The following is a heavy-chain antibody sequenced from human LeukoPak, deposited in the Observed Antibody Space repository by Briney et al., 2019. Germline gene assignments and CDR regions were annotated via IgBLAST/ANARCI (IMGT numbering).Heavy chain of an antibody. CDR1: GGSFSGYY. CDR2: INHSGST. Sequence: PSETLSLTCAVYGGSFSGYYWSWIRQPPGKGLEWIGEINHSGSTNYNPSLKSRVTTSVDTSKNQFSLKLSSVTAADTAVYYCARPRLRRTSDAFDIWGQGTMVTVSS. CDR3: ARPRLRRTSDAFDI. D-gene: IGHD4-17*01. J-gene: IGHJ3*02. V-gene: IGHV4-34*01.